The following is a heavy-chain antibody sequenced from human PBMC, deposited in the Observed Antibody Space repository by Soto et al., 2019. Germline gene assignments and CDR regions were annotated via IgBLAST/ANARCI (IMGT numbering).Heavy chain of an antibody. CDR3: AREGLSRTSRIDY. V-gene: IGHV4-59*01. D-gene: IGHD3-16*02. CDR2: IYYSGST. J-gene: IGHJ4*02. CDR1: GGSISSYY. Sequence: SETLSLTCTVSGGSISSYYWSWIRQPPGKGLEWIGYIYYSGSTNYNPSLKSRVTISVDTSKNQFSLKLSSVTAADTAVYYCAREGLSRTSRIDYWGQGTLVTVSS.